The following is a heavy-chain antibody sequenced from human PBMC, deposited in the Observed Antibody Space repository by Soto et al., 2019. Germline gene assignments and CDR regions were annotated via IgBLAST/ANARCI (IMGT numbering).Heavy chain of an antibody. J-gene: IGHJ6*02. CDR3: ARELSGNYDYYYYGMDV. Sequence: QVQLVESGGGVVQPGRSLRLSCAASGFTFSSCAMHWVRQAPGKGLEWVAVISYDGSNKYNADSVKGRFTISRDNSKNTLYLQMNSLRTEDTAVYYCARELSGNYDYYYYGMDVWGHGTTVTVSS. D-gene: IGHD4-4*01. CDR2: ISYDGSNK. CDR1: GFTFSSCA. V-gene: IGHV3-30-3*01.